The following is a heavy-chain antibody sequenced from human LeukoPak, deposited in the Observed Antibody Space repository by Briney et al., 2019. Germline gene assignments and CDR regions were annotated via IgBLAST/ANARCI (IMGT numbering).Heavy chain of an antibody. J-gene: IGHJ5*02. CDR1: GFTFSSYG. V-gene: IGHV3-30*18. CDR2: ISYDGSNK. CDR3: AKSTYRKVAAAWNWFDP. D-gene: IGHD6-13*01. Sequence: PGGSLRLSCAASGFTFSSYGMHWVRQAPGKGLEWVAVISYDGSNKYYAGSVKGRFTISRDNSKNTLYLQMNSLRAEDTAVYYCAKSTYRKVAAAWNWFDPWGQETLVTVSS.